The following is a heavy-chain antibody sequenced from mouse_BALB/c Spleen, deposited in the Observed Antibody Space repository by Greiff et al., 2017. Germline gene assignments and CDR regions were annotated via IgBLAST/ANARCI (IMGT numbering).Heavy chain of an antibody. CDR1: GFTFTDYY. V-gene: IGHV7-3*02. J-gene: IGHJ2*01. CDR2: IRSKANGYTT. Sequence: EVQVVESGGGLVQPGGSLRLSCATSGFTFTDYYMSWVRQPPGKALEWLGFIRSKANGYTTEYSASVKGRFTISRDNSQSILYLQMNTLRAEDSATYYCARDGNYFDYWGQGTTLTVSS. CDR3: ARDGNYFDY.